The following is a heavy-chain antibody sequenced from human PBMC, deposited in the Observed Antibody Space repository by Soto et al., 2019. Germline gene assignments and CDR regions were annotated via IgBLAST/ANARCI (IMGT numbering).Heavy chain of an antibody. D-gene: IGHD3-22*01. CDR3: AKSGYYDSSGYYNY. Sequence: PGGSLRLSCSASGFTFSSYAMHWVRQAPGKGLEYVSAISSNGGSTYYADSVKGRFTISRDNSKNTLYLQMNSLRAEDTAVYYCAKSGYYDSSGYYNYWGQGTLVTVSS. CDR2: ISSNGGST. CDR1: GFTFSSYA. V-gene: IGHV3-64*04. J-gene: IGHJ4*02.